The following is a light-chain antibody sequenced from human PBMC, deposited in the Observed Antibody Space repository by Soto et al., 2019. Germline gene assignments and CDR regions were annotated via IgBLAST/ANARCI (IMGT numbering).Light chain of an antibody. CDR3: QQFGTSPA. Sequence: EIVLTQSPGTLSLSPGERAIHSCRASQRVGSSSLAWYQQRPGQAPRLLIYGVSTRATGIPDRFSGSGSGTDFTLTISRLESEDFAVYFCQQFGTSPAFGGGTKVEIK. J-gene: IGKJ4*01. CDR1: QRVGSSS. V-gene: IGKV3-20*01. CDR2: GVS.